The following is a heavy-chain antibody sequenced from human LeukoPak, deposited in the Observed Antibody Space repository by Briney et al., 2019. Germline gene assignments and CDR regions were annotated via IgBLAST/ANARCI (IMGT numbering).Heavy chain of an antibody. V-gene: IGHV4-30-2*01. CDR3: ARANDRYYYYGMDV. CDR2: FYHSGST. J-gene: IGHJ6*02. CDR1: GGSISSGGYS. Sequence: NPSQTLSLTCAVSGGSISSGGYSWSWIRQPPGKGLEWIGYFYHSGSTYYNPSLKSRVTISVDRSKNQFSLKLSSVTAADTAVYYCARANDRYYYYGMDVWGQGTTVTVSS. D-gene: IGHD3-16*01.